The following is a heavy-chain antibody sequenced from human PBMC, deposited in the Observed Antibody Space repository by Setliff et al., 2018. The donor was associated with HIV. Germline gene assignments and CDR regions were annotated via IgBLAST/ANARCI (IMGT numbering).Heavy chain of an antibody. V-gene: IGHV4-39*07. CDR3: ARQFPPYHSGAHYSDL. D-gene: IGHD6-19*01. CDR2: IYYSGST. J-gene: IGHJ5*02. CDR1: GGSTSSGSYY. Sequence: SETLSLTCTVSGGSTSSGSYYWSWIRQPPGKGLEWIGSIYYSGSTYYNPSLKSRVTISVHTSKNQFSLKLTSVTAADAAIYYCARQFPPYHSGAHYSDLWSQGTLVTVSS.